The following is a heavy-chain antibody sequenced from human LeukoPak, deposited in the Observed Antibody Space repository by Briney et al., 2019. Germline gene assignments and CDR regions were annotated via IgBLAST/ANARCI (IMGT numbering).Heavy chain of an antibody. J-gene: IGHJ4*02. CDR2: ISGSGGRT. V-gene: IGHV3-23*01. CDR3: ARGITIFAVAEDY. Sequence: GGSLRPSCAASGFTFSIYAMTWVRQAPGGGLEWVSGISGSGGRTYYADSVKGRFTISRDNSKNTLYLQMNSLRAEDTAVYYCARGITIFAVAEDYWGQGTLVTVSS. CDR1: GFTFSIYA. D-gene: IGHD3-3*01.